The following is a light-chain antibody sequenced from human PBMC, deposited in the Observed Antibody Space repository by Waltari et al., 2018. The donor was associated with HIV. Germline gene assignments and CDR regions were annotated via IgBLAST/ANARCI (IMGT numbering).Light chain of an antibody. CDR3: QQYKNWPPLT. CDR1: QSIDDK. Sequence: ETVMTQSPGTLSASPGETVTLSCTASQSIDDKLAWYQQKPGQSPRLLIYAASTGATSVPGRFSGSGSGTQFNLTIRNLQSEDSAVYYCQQYKNWPPLTFGQGTKVEIK. CDR2: AAS. J-gene: IGKJ1*01. V-gene: IGKV3-15*01.